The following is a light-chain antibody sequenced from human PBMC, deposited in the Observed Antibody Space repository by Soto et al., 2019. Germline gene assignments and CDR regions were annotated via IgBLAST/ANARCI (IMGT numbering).Light chain of an antibody. CDR1: QSVSSSY. J-gene: IGKJ3*01. V-gene: IGKV3-20*01. Sequence: EIVLTQSPGTLSLSPGERATLSCRASQSVSSSYLAWYQQKPGQAPRLLIYGASSRATGIPDRFSGSGSGTDFTLTISTLEPEDFAVYYCQQYGSSRITFGPGTKVDIK. CDR3: QQYGSSRIT. CDR2: GAS.